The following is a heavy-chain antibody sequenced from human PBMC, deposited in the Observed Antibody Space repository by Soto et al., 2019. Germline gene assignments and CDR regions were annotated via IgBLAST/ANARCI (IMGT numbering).Heavy chain of an antibody. D-gene: IGHD6-19*01. J-gene: IGHJ4*02. Sequence: EVQLVQSGTEVKQPGESLRISCKGSGYSFTTYWITWVRQMPGKGLEWMGRIDPSDSYTNYSPSFQGHVTISVDKSISTAYLQWSSLKASDTAMYYCARSGSEWLDDYWGQGTLVTVSS. CDR1: GYSFTTYW. V-gene: IGHV5-10-1*01. CDR3: ARSGSEWLDDY. CDR2: IDPSDSYT.